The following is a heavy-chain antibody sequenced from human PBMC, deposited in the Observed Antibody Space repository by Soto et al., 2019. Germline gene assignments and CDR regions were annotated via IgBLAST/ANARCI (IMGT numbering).Heavy chain of an antibody. J-gene: IGHJ5*02. CDR1: GGSISSGGYY. D-gene: IGHD2-15*01. Sequence: QVQLQESGPGLVKPSQTLSLTCTVSGGSISSGGYYWSWIRQHPGKGLEWIGYIYYSGSTYYNPSLKRRVTISVDTSKNQFSLKLSSVTAADTAVYYCARVFYCSGGSCYSGWFDPWGQGTLVTVSS. CDR2: IYYSGST. V-gene: IGHV4-31*03. CDR3: ARVFYCSGGSCYSGWFDP.